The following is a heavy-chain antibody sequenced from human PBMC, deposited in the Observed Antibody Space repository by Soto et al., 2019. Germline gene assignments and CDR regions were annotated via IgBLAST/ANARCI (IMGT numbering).Heavy chain of an antibody. D-gene: IGHD5-12*01. Sequence: PSETLSLTCTVSGGSISSGGYYWSWIRQHPGKGLEWIGYIYYSGSTYYNPSLKSRVTISVDTSKNQFSLKLSSVTAADTAVYYCARGDPRGLRLVSYWGQGILVTVSS. J-gene: IGHJ4*02. CDR2: IYYSGST. V-gene: IGHV4-31*03. CDR3: ARGDPRGLRLVSY. CDR1: GGSISSGGYY.